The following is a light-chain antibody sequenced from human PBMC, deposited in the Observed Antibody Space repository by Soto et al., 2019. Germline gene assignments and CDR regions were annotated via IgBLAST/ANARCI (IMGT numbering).Light chain of an antibody. Sequence: EIVMTQSPGTLSLSPGDTATLSCRASQSLGSDLAWYQQKPGQAPRLLIFGASARPTGIPARISGSGSGTEFTLTISSLRSEDFAVYFCQQYGSSPPKTFGQGTKVDIK. CDR1: QSLGSD. J-gene: IGKJ1*01. CDR2: GAS. V-gene: IGKV3-15*01. CDR3: QQYGSSPPKT.